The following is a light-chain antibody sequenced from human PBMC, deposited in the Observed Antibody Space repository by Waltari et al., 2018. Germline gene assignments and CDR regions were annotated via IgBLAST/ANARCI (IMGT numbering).Light chain of an antibody. J-gene: IGKJ3*01. CDR3: QQYGSSIFT. CDR2: GAS. Sequence: EIVLTQSPGTPSLSAGERATLSCRASQRISSSYLAWYQQKPGQAPRLLIYGASSRATGIPDRFSGSGSGTDFTLTISRLEPEDCAVYYCQQYGSSIFTFGPGTKVDIK. V-gene: IGKV3-20*01. CDR1: QRISSSY.